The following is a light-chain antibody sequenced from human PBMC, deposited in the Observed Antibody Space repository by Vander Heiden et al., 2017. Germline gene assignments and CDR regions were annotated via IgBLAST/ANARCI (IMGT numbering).Light chain of an antibody. Sequence: QTVVPQAPSFSVSPGGTVTLPCGLTSGSVSASNYPSWYQQTPGQAPRTLIYSTDTRSSGVPDRFSGSRLGNKAALTSTGAQADDESVYYCVLYMGSGISVFGGGTVLTVL. CDR1: SGSVSASNY. CDR2: STD. V-gene: IGLV8-61*01. CDR3: VLYMGSGISV. J-gene: IGLJ2*01.